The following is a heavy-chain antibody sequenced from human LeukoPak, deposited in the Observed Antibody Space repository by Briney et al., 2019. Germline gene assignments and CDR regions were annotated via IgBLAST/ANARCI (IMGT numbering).Heavy chain of an antibody. CDR3: ARERSVEVSYYYYYMDV. Sequence: SETLSLTCTVSGGSISSYYWSWIRQPAGKGLEWIGRIYTSGSTNYNPSLKSRVTMSVDTSKNQFSLKLSSVTAADTAVYYCARERSVEVSYYYYYMDVWGKGTTVTVSS. CDR1: GGSISSYY. CDR2: IYTSGST. J-gene: IGHJ6*03. V-gene: IGHV4-4*07. D-gene: IGHD2-15*01.